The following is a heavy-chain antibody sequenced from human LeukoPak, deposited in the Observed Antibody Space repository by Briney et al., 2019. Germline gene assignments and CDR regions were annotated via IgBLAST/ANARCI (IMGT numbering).Heavy chain of an antibody. D-gene: IGHD3-16*02. Sequence: ASVKVSCKASGYTFNNYGISWVRQAPGQGLEWMGWINAYNGNTNYAQKLQGRVTMTTDTSISTAYMELSSLRSEDTAVYYCARGVRRYYDYVWGSYRPYYFDYWGQGTLVTVSS. CDR1: GYTFNNYG. CDR3: ARGVRRYYDYVWGSYRPYYFDY. J-gene: IGHJ4*02. V-gene: IGHV1-18*01. CDR2: INAYNGNT.